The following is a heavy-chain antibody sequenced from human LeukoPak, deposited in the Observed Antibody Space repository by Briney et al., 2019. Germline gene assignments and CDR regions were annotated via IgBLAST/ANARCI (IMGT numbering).Heavy chain of an antibody. V-gene: IGHV1-69*04. CDR2: IIPILGIA. CDR3: ARDLYYDSSGSLDY. J-gene: IGHJ4*02. D-gene: IGHD3-22*01. Sequence: SVKVSCKASGYTFTSYGISWVRQAPGQGLEWMGRIIPILGIANYAQKFQGRVTITADKSTSTAYMELSSLRSEDTAVYYCARDLYYDSSGSLDYWGQGTLVTVSS. CDR1: GYTFTSYG.